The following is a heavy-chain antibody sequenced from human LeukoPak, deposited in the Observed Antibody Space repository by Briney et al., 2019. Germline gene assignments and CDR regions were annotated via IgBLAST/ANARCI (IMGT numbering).Heavy chain of an antibody. Sequence: GGSLRLSCAASGFTFSSYWMHWVRQTPGKGLVWVSRINSDGSNTRYADSVKGRFTISRDNAKNTLYLQMNSLRAEDTAVYYCTRVHPNYGDYLPYGMDIWGQGTTVTVSS. CDR3: TRVHPNYGDYLPYGMDI. V-gene: IGHV3-74*01. CDR1: GFTFSSYW. D-gene: IGHD4-17*01. CDR2: INSDGSNT. J-gene: IGHJ6*02.